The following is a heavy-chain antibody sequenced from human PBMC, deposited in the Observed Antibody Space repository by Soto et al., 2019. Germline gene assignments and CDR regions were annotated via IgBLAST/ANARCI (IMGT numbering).Heavy chain of an antibody. CDR1: GFTFSSYA. CDR3: ARDYYKYYDSSGYYRSPAY. J-gene: IGHJ4*02. Sequence: GGSLRLSCAASGFTFSSYAMSWVRQAPGKGLEWVALISYDGSDKDYADSVKGRFTISRDNSRNTLFLQMNNLRAEDTAVYYCARDYYKYYDSSGYYRSPAYWGQGTLVTVSS. CDR2: ISYDGSDK. V-gene: IGHV3-30-3*01. D-gene: IGHD3-22*01.